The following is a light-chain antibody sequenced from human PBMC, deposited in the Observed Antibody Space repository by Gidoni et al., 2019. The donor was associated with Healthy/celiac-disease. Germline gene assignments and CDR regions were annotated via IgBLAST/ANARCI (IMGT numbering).Light chain of an antibody. CDR1: ALPKQY. CDR3: QSADSSGTYGV. CDR2: KDS. V-gene: IGLV3-25*02. Sequence: SYELTQPPSASVSQGQTARITCSGDALPKQYAYWYQQKPGQAPVLVIYKDSERPSGIPERFSGSSSGTTVALTISGVQAEDEADDYCQSADSSGTYGVFGGGTKLTVL. J-gene: IGLJ2*01.